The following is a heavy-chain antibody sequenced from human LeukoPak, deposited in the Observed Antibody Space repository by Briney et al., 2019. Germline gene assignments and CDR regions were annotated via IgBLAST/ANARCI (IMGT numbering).Heavy chain of an antibody. Sequence: SETLSLTCTVSGGSISSYYWSWIRQPPGKGLEWIGYIYYSGSTNYSPSLKSRVTLSVDTSKNQFSLKLSSVTAADTAVYYCARGVKIEYSSSSRNWYFDLWGRGTLVTVSS. V-gene: IGHV4-59*08. D-gene: IGHD6-6*01. J-gene: IGHJ2*01. CDR1: GGSISSYY. CDR3: ARGVKIEYSSSSRNWYFDL. CDR2: IYYSGST.